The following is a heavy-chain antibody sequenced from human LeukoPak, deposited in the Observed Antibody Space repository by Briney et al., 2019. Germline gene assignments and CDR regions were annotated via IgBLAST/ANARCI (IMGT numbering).Heavy chain of an antibody. J-gene: IGHJ5*02. Sequence: ASVKVSCKVSGYTLTELSMHWVRQAPGKGLEWMGSFDPEDGETIYAQKFQGRVTMTEDTSTDTAYMELSSLRSDDTAMYYCPIYIAVAATGWFDPWGPGTLVTVSS. CDR1: GYTLTELS. CDR2: FDPEDGET. V-gene: IGHV1-24*01. CDR3: PIYIAVAATGWFDP. D-gene: IGHD6-19*01.